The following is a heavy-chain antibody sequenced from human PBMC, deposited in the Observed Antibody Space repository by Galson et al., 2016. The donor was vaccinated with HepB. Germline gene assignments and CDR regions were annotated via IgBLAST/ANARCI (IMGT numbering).Heavy chain of an antibody. Sequence: SLRLSCAVSGFTFSSYGMHWVRQAPGKGLEWVAVISYEGVTKYYGDSVRGRLTISRDNSKNTLYLQMNNLRPDDTAIYYCAKGRGLAVGSDYLDHWGQGTLVTVSS. CDR1: GFTFSSYG. J-gene: IGHJ4*02. CDR2: ISYEGVTK. CDR3: AKGRGLAVGSDYLDH. V-gene: IGHV3-30*18. D-gene: IGHD6-19*01.